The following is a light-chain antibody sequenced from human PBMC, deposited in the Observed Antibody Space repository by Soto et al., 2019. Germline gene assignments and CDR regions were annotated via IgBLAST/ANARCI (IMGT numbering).Light chain of an antibody. CDR2: EVS. V-gene: IGLV2-8*01. CDR3: SSYAGSNNFEKV. J-gene: IGLJ2*01. Sequence: QSVLTQPPSASGSPGQSVTISCTGTSSDVGGYNYVSWYQQHPGKAPKLMIYEVSKRPSGVPDRFSGSKSGNTASLTVSGRQAEDEADYYCSSYAGSNNFEKVFGGGTKLTVL. CDR1: SSDVGGYNY.